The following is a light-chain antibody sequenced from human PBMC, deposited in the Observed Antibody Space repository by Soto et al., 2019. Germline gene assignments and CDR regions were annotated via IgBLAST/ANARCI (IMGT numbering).Light chain of an antibody. Sequence: VVLTQSPGTLSLSPGERATLSCRASQSVTSSFLAWYQQKPGQAPRLLIYGASNRATGIPDRFSGSGSGTDFTLIITSLQSEDFALYYCQQYHNLWTFGQGTKVDIK. CDR3: QQYHNLWT. J-gene: IGKJ1*01. CDR2: GAS. CDR1: QSVTSSF. V-gene: IGKV3-20*01.